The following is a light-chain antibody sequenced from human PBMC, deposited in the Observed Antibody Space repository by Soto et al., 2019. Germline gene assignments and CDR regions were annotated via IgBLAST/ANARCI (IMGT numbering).Light chain of an antibody. J-gene: IGKJ1*01. CDR3: QHYNSWPTWT. V-gene: IGKV3-15*01. Sequence: EIVMTQSPATLSLSPGETATLSCRASQSVLTNLAWYQQKPGQAPRLLIYGASIRTTGIPARFSGTGSGTEFTRTISSLQADDFAVYYCQHYNSWPTWTFGQGTKVEIK. CDR2: GAS. CDR1: QSVLTN.